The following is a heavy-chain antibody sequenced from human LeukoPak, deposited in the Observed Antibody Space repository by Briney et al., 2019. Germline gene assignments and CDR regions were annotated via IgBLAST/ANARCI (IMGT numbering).Heavy chain of an antibody. V-gene: IGHV4-38-2*02. J-gene: IGHJ4*02. CDR3: ATCIAAAGTDYYFDY. CDR1: GYSIRSGFY. D-gene: IGHD6-13*01. Sequence: SETLSLTCTVSGYSIRSGFYWGWIRQPPGKGLEWIGNIYHSGITYSTPSLKSRVTISVDTSKNQFSLKLSSVTAADTAVYYCATCIAAAGTDYYFDYWGQGTLVTVSS. CDR2: IYHSGIT.